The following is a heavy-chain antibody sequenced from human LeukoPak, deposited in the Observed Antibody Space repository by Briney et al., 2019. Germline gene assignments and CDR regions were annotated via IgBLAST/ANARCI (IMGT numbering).Heavy chain of an antibody. J-gene: IGHJ4*02. Sequence: GGSPRLSCIVSGFTFGDYGMSWVRQAPGKGLEWVGFIRSKTYGGTTEYAASVKGRSTISRDDSSSILYLHMNSLKTEDTALYYCIPDLPFDSWGQGTLVTVSS. V-gene: IGHV3-49*04. CDR2: IRSKTYGGTT. CDR1: GFTFGDYG. CDR3: IPDLPFDS. D-gene: IGHD1-14*01.